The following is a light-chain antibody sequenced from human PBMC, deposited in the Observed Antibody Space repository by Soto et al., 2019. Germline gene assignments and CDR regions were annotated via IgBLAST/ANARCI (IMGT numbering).Light chain of an antibody. CDR2: EVS. CDR1: SSDVGGYND. V-gene: IGLV2-14*01. Sequence: QSALTQPASVSGSPGQSITISCTGTSSDVGGYNDVSWYQQHPGKAPKLMIYEVSNRPSGVSNRFSGSKSGNTASLTISGLQAEDEADYYCSSYTTRSTLGDVVFGGGTKLTVL. CDR3: SSYTTRSTLGDVV. J-gene: IGLJ2*01.